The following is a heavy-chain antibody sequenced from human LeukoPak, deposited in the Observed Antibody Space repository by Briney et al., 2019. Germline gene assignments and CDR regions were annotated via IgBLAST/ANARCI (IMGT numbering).Heavy chain of an antibody. J-gene: IGHJ6*03. Sequence: GGSLRLSCAASGFTFSSYVMHWVRQAPGKGLEWVSYISSSDSIIYYADSVKGRFTISRDNAKNSLYLQMNSLRAEDTAVYYCARGDNSGPDYYYYMDVWGKGTTVTISS. D-gene: IGHD6-19*01. CDR1: GFTFSSYV. V-gene: IGHV3-48*03. CDR2: ISSSDSII. CDR3: ARGDNSGPDYYYYMDV.